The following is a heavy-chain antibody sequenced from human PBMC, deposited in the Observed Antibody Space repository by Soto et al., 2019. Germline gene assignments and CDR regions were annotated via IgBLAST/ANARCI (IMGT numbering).Heavy chain of an antibody. D-gene: IGHD1-26*01. CDR1: GYTFTSYA. CDR3: ARGPLSLYSANFR. J-gene: IGHJ4*02. Sequence: QVQLVQSGAEVKKPGASVRISCSTSGYTFTSYAITWLRHAPRQRLEWMGWINGGNGDTKYSQKFQDRLSITRDTSATTVSLGLSSLTSEDTAIYYCARGPLSLYSANFRWGQGTLVTVSS. V-gene: IGHV1-3*01. CDR2: INGGNGDT.